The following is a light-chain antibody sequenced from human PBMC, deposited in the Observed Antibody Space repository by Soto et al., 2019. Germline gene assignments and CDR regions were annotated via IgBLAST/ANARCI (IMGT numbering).Light chain of an antibody. CDR2: RAF. J-gene: IGKJ1*01. V-gene: IGKV3-15*01. CDR3: QQYGSSPQT. CDR1: LSVSSD. Sequence: PGERATLSCRASLSVSSDLAWYRQKPGQAPRLLIYRAFTRATGIPARFSGSGFGTDFTLTISSLQSEDFAVYYCQQYGSSPQTFGQGTKVDIK.